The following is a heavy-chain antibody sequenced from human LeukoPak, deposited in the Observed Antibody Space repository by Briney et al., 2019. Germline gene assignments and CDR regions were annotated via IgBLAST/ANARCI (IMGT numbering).Heavy chain of an antibody. CDR1: GFIFSTYG. V-gene: IGHV3-21*01. D-gene: IGHD5-24*01. CDR2: ISSSSSYI. J-gene: IGHJ4*02. Sequence: GGSLRLSCAACGFIFSTYGMHWVRQAPGKGLEWVSSISSSSSYIYYADSVKGRFTISRDNAKNSLYLQMNSLRAEDTAVYYCARDPPRGKGYWGQGTLVTVSS. CDR3: ARDPPRGKGY.